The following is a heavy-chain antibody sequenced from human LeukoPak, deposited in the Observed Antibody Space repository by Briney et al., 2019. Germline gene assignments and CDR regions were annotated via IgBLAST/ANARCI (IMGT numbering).Heavy chain of an antibody. CDR3: ARDQRKTWSLDY. CDR1: GFTVSSNY. J-gene: IGHJ4*02. Sequence: GGSLRLSCAASGFTVSSNYMSWVRQAPGKGLEWVSLIYSGGSTYYADSVKGRFTISRDNSKNTLYLQMNSLRAEDTAVYYCARDQRKTWSLDYWGQGTLVTVSS. V-gene: IGHV3-53*01. D-gene: IGHD2-15*01. CDR2: IYSGGST.